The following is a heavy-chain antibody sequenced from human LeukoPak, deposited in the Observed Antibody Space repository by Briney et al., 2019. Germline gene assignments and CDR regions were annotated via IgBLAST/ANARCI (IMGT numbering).Heavy chain of an antibody. Sequence: SETLSLTCTVSGGSISSYYWSWIRQPPGKGLEWIGYIYYSGSTNYNPSLKSRVTISVDTSKNQFSLKLNSVTAADTAVYYCARDSDVLTAYPPTQLFDPWGQGTLVTVSS. CDR1: GGSISSYY. V-gene: IGHV4-59*12. CDR3: ARDSDVLTAYPPTQLFDP. D-gene: IGHD3-9*01. CDR2: IYYSGST. J-gene: IGHJ5*02.